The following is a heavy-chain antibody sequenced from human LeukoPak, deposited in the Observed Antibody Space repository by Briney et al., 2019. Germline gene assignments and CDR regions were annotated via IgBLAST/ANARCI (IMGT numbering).Heavy chain of an antibody. CDR2: IWNDGTAK. CDR3: ARPLWYYGKIDF. D-gene: IGHD1-1*01. J-gene: IGHJ4*02. Sequence: GGSLRLSCAASGFTFTTYGMHWVRQAPGKGLEGVAVIWNDGTAKYYADSVKGRFTISRDTSNNTLYLQMTSLRPDDTAIYYCARPLWYYGKIDFWGQGTLVTVSS. CDR1: GFTFTTYG. V-gene: IGHV3-33*01.